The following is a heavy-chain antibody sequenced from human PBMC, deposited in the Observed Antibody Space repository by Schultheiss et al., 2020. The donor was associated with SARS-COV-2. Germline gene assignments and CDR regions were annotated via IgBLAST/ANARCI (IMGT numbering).Heavy chain of an antibody. CDR1: GFTFSSYG. J-gene: IGHJ4*02. CDR2: IKSKTDGGTT. Sequence: GGSLRLSCVASGFTFSSYGMHWVRRAPGKGPEWVGRIKSKTDGGTTDYAAPVKGRFTISRDDSKNTLYLQMNSLKTEDTAVYYCTTGIVVVAATFVDYWGQGTLVTVSS. CDR3: TTGIVVVAATFVDY. D-gene: IGHD2-15*01. V-gene: IGHV3-15*01.